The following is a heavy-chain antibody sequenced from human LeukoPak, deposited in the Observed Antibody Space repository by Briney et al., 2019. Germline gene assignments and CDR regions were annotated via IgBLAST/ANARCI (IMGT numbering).Heavy chain of an antibody. CDR1: GFTFSSYA. V-gene: IGHV3-23*01. CDR2: ISGSGGST. Sequence: GGSLRLSCAASGFTFSSYAMSWVRQAPGKGLEWVSAISGSGGSTYYADSVKGRFTISRDNYKNTLYLQMNSLRAEDTAVYYCAKDNTYYYDSSGYYGYFQHWGQGTLVTVSS. CDR3: AKDNTYYYDSSGYYGYFQH. D-gene: IGHD3-22*01. J-gene: IGHJ1*01.